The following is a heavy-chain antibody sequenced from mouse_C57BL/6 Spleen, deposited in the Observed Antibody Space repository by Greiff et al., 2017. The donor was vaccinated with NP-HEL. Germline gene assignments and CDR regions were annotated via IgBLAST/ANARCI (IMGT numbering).Heavy chain of an antibody. CDR3: AQNLYYAMDY. V-gene: IGHV1-80*01. J-gene: IGHJ4*01. Sequence: QVQLKESGAELVKPGASVKISCKASGYAFSSYWMNWVKQRPGKGLEWIGRIYPGDGDTNYNGKFKGKATLTADKSSSTAYMPLSSLTSEDSAVYFCAQNLYYAMDYWGQGTSVTVSS. CDR1: GYAFSSYW. CDR2: IYPGDGDT.